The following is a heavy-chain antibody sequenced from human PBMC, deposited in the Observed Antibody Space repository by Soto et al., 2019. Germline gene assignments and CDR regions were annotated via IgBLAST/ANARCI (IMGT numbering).Heavy chain of an antibody. D-gene: IGHD3-22*01. Sequence: ENPRPPSGGSGYTPSRHSYFGWLRQPPGEGLEWVGNFYQGGSTYYNPSLNSRVTLSIDMTNNHVSLILNSVTAADTAVYSCARVGPWVPYYYDSSPYTFENWFDPWGQGTLVTVSS. CDR1: GYTPSRHSY. J-gene: IGHJ5*02. V-gene: IGHV4-38-2*01. CDR3: ARVGPWVPYYYDSSPYTFENWFDP. CDR2: FYQGGST.